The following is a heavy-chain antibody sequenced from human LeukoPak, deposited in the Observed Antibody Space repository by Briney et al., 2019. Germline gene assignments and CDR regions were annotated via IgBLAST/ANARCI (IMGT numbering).Heavy chain of an antibody. Sequence: GGSLRLSCAASGFTFSIYAVSWVRQAPGKGLEWVSVISGSGGSTYYADSVKGRFTISRDNSKNTLYLQMNSLRAEDTAVYYCAKGGRTGSYLDYWGQGTLVTVS. CDR3: AKGGRTGSYLDY. CDR1: GFTFSIYA. CDR2: ISGSGGST. V-gene: IGHV3-23*01. J-gene: IGHJ4*02. D-gene: IGHD3/OR15-3a*01.